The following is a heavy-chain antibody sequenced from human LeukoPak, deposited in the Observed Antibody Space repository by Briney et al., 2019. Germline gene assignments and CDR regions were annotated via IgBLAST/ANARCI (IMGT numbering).Heavy chain of an antibody. J-gene: IGHJ4*02. CDR2: IYYSGST. CDR1: GGSISSYY. CDR3: ARESDGYDFWSGFDY. V-gene: IGHV4-59*01. D-gene: IGHD3-3*01. Sequence: PSETLSLTCTVSGGSISSYYGSWIRQPLGKGLESMGYIYYSGSTNYNPSLKSRVTISVDTSKNQFSLKLSSVTAADTAVYYCARESDGYDFWSGFDYWGQGTLVTVSS.